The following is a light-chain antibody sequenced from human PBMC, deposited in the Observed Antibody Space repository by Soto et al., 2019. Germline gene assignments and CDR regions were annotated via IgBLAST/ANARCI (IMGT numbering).Light chain of an antibody. CDR2: GAS. CDR3: QHYKA. V-gene: IGKV3-20*01. Sequence: EMVMTQSPVTLSVSPGESATLSCRASQSVSNSFLAWYQQRPGQAPSLLMYGASQRATGIPDRFSGSGSGTHFTLTISRLEPEDFAVYYCQHYKAFGGGTKVDIK. J-gene: IGKJ4*01. CDR1: QSVSNSF.